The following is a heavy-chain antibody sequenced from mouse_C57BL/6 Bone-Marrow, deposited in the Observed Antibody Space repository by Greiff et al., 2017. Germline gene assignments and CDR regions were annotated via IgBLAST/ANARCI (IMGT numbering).Heavy chain of an antibody. J-gene: IGHJ3*01. CDR3: ARGYYGYDFWFAY. CDR2: IDPSDSYT. D-gene: IGHD2-2*01. V-gene: IGHV1-69*01. CDR1: GYTFTSYW. Sequence: QVQLQQPGAELVMPGASVKLSCKASGYTFTSYWMHWVKQRPGQGLEWIGEIDPSDSYTTYNQQFKGKSTLTVDKSSSTAYMQLSSLTSEDSAVYYCARGYYGYDFWFAYWGQGTLVTVSA.